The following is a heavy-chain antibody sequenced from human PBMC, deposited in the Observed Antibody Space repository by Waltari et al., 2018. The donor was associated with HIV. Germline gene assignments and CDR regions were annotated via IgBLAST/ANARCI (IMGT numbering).Heavy chain of an antibody. CDR3: ARYLAATNNMVRGVRVDY. Sequence: QVQVVQSGAEVKKPGASVKVSCKASGYTFTGYYMHWVRQAPGQGLEWMGWINPNRGGTNYAQKFQGRVTMTRDTAISTAYMELSRLRSDDTAGYYCARYLAATNNMVRGVRVDYWGQGTLVTVSS. D-gene: IGHD3-10*01. V-gene: IGHV1-2*02. CDR1: GYTFTGYY. CDR2: INPNRGGT. J-gene: IGHJ4*02.